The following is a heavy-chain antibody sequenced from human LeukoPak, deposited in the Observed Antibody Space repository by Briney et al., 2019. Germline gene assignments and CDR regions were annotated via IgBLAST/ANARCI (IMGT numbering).Heavy chain of an antibody. CDR3: ATTHSYGSDAFDI. CDR1: GYTFTGYY. J-gene: IGHJ3*02. CDR2: INPNSGGT. Sequence: GASVKVSCKASGYTFTGYYMHWVRQAPGQGLEWMGWINPNSGGTNYAQKFQGWVTLTRDTSISTAYMELSRLRSDDTAVYYCATTHSYGSDAFDIWGQGTMVTVSS. D-gene: IGHD5-18*01. V-gene: IGHV1-2*04.